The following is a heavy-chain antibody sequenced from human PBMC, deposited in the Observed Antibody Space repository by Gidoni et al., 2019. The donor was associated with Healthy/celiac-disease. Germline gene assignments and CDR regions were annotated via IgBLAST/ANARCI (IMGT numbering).Heavy chain of an antibody. V-gene: IGHV3-11*05. Sequence: QVQLVESGGGLVKPGGSLRLSCAASGFTFIHYYMGWIRQAPGKGLEWVSYISSSSSYTNYADSVKGRFTISRDNAKNSLYLQMNSLRAEDTAVYYCARAQKGYSSGPYYFDYWGQGTLVTVSS. CDR3: ARAQKGYSSGPYYFDY. CDR1: GFTFIHYY. CDR2: ISSSSSYT. D-gene: IGHD6-19*01. J-gene: IGHJ4*02.